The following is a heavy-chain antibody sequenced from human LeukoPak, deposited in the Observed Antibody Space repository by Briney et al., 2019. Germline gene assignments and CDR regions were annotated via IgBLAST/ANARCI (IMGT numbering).Heavy chain of an antibody. D-gene: IGHD2-15*01. CDR3: ARGVVAATFYYYMDV. J-gene: IGHJ6*03. V-gene: IGHV1-24*01. CDR1: GYTLTELS. Sequence: GASVKVSCKVSGYTLTELSVHWVRQAPGKGLEWMGNFDPKDGDTIYAQRFQGRVTMTEDTSTHTAYMELSGLRSDDTAVYYCARGVVAATFYYYMDVWDKGTTVTVSS. CDR2: FDPKDGDT.